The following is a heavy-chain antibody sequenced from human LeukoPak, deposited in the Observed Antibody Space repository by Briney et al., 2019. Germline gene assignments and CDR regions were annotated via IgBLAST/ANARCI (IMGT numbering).Heavy chain of an antibody. D-gene: IGHD3-16*01. CDR2: ISSSGTTM. Sequence: PGGSLRLSCAASGFTFSDYYMSWIRQAPGKGLEWVSYISSSGTTMYYADSVNGRFTISRDNAKNSLYLQMNSLRVEDTAGYYCAKRGQPLADYWGPGTLVTVSS. J-gene: IGHJ4*02. CDR1: GFTFSDYY. V-gene: IGHV3-11*01. CDR3: AKRGQPLADY.